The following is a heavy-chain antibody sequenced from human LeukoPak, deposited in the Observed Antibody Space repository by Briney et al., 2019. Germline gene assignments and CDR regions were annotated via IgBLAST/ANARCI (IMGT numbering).Heavy chain of an antibody. Sequence: ASVKVSCKASGYTFTSYAMNWVRQAPGQGLEWMGWINPNSGGTNYAQKFQGRVTMTRDTSISTAYMELSRLRSDDTAVYYCARAGGSYPPYDAFDIWGQGTMVTVSS. D-gene: IGHD1-26*01. V-gene: IGHV1-2*02. CDR3: ARAGGSYPPYDAFDI. J-gene: IGHJ3*02. CDR1: GYTFTSYA. CDR2: INPNSGGT.